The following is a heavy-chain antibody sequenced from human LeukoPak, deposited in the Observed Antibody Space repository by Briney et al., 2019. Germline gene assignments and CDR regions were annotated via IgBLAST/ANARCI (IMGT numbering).Heavy chain of an antibody. Sequence: GGSLRLSCAASGFSFSYYSMNWVRQAPGKGLEWVSYISRISSTMYYADSVKGRFTISRDNAKSSLYLQMNSLRAEDTAVYYCASGGGWVFFNWGQGTLVTVSP. CDR3: ASGGGWVFFN. CDR2: ISRISSTM. V-gene: IGHV3-48*01. D-gene: IGHD6-19*01. CDR1: GFSFSYYS. J-gene: IGHJ4*02.